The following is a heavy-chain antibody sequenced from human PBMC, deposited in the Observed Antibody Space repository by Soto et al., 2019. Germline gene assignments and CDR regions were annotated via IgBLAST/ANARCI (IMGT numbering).Heavy chain of an antibody. CDR3: VKVSTFYDILNGYYCTTFLDP. CDR1: GFTFSEYS. Sequence: GGSLRLSCSASGFTFSEYSMHWVRQAPGKGLQYVSTISSDGDITYYADSVKGRFTISRDNSKNTLYLQMNSLRPEDTAVYYCVKVSTFYDILNGYYCTTFLDPGGEGTLVAFYS. CDR2: ISSDGDIT. J-gene: IGHJ5*02. V-gene: IGHV3-64D*06. D-gene: IGHD3-9*01.